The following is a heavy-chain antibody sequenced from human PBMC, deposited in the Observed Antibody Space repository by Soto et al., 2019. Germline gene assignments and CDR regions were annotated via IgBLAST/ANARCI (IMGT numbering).Heavy chain of an antibody. CDR3: ARMATFGSLNWFDP. CDR1: GYSFTNND. J-gene: IGHJ5*02. CDR2: MNPGSGDT. V-gene: IGHV1-8*01. Sequence: EASVKVSCKASGYSFTNNDVTWVRQVTGQGLEWMGWMNPGSGDTGYAQKFQGRVTMTRDISIATAYMELSSLRSDDTAIYYCARMATFGSLNWFDPWGQGTLVTVSS. D-gene: IGHD3-16*01.